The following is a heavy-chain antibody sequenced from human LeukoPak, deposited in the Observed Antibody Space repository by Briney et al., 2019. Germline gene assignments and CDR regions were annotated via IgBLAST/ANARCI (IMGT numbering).Heavy chain of an antibody. J-gene: IGHJ4*02. CDR1: GFTFSSFG. V-gene: IGHV3-23*01. D-gene: IGHD2/OR15-2a*01. CDR3: AKNQDSTDWAVDY. CDR2: VDGRGSNT. Sequence: GGSLRLSCAASGFTFSSFGMSWVRQAPGKGLEWVSSVDGRGSNTYYGDSLKGRFIISRDNSKNTLYLQMSSLRAEDTAVYYCAKNQDSTDWAVDYWGQGTLVTVSS.